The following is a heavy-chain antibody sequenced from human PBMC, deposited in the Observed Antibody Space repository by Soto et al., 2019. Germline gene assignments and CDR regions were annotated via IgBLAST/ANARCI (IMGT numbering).Heavy chain of an antibody. CDR2: IYHSGST. V-gene: IGHV4-30-2*02. CDR3: VTDEDGNFFHY. D-gene: IGHD4-17*01. J-gene: IGHJ4*02. CDR1: GGSISSGGYS. Sequence: TLSLTCAVSGGSISSGGYSWSWIRQPPGKGLEWIGYIYHSGSTYYNPSLKSRVTISVDRSKNQFSLKLTSVTAADTGIYYCVTDEDGNFFHYWGQGTLVTVSS.